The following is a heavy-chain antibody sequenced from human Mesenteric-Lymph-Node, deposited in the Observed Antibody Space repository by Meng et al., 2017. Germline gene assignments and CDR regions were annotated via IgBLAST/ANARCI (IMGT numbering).Heavy chain of an antibody. Sequence: QVQLVESGGGVVQPGRSLSLSCTASGFTFSSYGMHWVRQAPGKGLEWVAVISYAGSNKYYADSVKGRFTISKDNSKSTLYLQMNSLRTEDTAVYYCARRGDGSGYYLDSWGQGTLVTVSS. CDR3: ARRGDGSGYYLDS. CDR2: ISYAGSNK. D-gene: IGHD3-22*01. V-gene: IGHV3-30*03. J-gene: IGHJ4*02. CDR1: GFTFSSYG.